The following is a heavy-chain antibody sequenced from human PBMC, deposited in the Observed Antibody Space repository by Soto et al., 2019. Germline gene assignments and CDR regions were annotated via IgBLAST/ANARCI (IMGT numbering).Heavy chain of an antibody. CDR2: ISSSSSTI. CDR3: ARTYYDSSVMTWQENDY. D-gene: IGHD3-22*01. V-gene: IGHV3-48*02. Sequence: GGSLRLSCAASGFTFSSYSMNWVRQAPGKGLEWVSYISSSSSTIYYADSVKGRFTISRDNAKNSLYLQMNSLRDEDTAVYYCARTYYDSSVMTWQENDYWGQGTLVTVSS. J-gene: IGHJ4*02. CDR1: GFTFSSYS.